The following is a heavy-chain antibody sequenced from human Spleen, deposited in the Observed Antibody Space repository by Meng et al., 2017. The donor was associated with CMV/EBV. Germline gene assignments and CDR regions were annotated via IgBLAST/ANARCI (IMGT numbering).Heavy chain of an antibody. Sequence: GGSLRLSCAASGFPFNGFWMNWVRQAPGKGLEWVAVIWYDGSEEYYADNVKGRFTISRDNYRHMLYLQMNNLRAEDTAVYYCAKAPYSGGFDSWGQGTLVTVSS. CDR2: IWYDGSEE. V-gene: IGHV3-33*03. D-gene: IGHD3-10*01. CDR3: AKAPYSGGFDS. CDR1: GFPFNGFW. J-gene: IGHJ4*02.